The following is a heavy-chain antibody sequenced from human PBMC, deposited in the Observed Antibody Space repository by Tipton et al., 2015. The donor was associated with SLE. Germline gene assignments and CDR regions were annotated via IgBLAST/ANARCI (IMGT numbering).Heavy chain of an antibody. CDR2: ISYDGSNK. J-gene: IGHJ3*02. V-gene: IGHV3-30-3*01. Sequence: SLRLSCAASGFTFSSYAMHWVRQAPGKGLEWVAVISYDGSNKYYADSVKGRFTISRDNSKNTLYLQMNSLRAEDTAVYYCAREGYSSSRGAFDIWGQGTMVTVSS. CDR3: AREGYSSSRGAFDI. CDR1: GFTFSSYA. D-gene: IGHD6-13*01.